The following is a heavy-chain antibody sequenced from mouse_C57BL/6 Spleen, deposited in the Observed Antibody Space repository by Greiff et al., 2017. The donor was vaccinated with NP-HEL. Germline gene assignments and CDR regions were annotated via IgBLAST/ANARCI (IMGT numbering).Heavy chain of an antibody. Sequence: VQLQQPGAELVMPGASVKLSCKASGYTFTSYWMHWVKQRPGQGLEWIGEIDPSDSYTNYNQKFKGKSTLTVDKSSSTAYMQLSSLTSEDSAVYYCARSPLIYDGYYHFDYWGQGTTLTVSS. D-gene: IGHD2-3*01. J-gene: IGHJ2*01. V-gene: IGHV1-69*01. CDR3: ARSPLIYDGYYHFDY. CDR2: IDPSDSYT. CDR1: GYTFTSYW.